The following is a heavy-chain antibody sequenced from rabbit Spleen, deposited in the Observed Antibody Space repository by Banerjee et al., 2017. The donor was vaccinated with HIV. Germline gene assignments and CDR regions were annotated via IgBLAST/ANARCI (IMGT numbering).Heavy chain of an antibody. Sequence: QEQLEESGGGLVRPEGSLTLTCTAFGFSFSSAYDMCWVRQAPGKGLEWIACIAGGSSGSTYTAAWAKGRFTISKTSSTTVTLQMTSLTAADTATYFCARDVGTSFSTYGMDLWGPGTLVTVS. CDR2: IAGGSSGST. CDR3: ARDVGTSFSTYGMDL. D-gene: IGHD8-1*01. CDR1: GFSFSSAYD. J-gene: IGHJ6*01. V-gene: IGHV1S45*01.